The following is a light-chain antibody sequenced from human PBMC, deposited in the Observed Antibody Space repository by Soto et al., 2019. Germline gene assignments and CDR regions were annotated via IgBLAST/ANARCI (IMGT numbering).Light chain of an antibody. J-gene: IGLJ1*01. CDR3: SAHGGTNPYV. CDR1: AIDIGGYTF. CDR2: DIN. Sequence: QSVLTQPPSASGSPGQSVAISCTGTAIDIGGYTFVSRYQQHPGKAPKLLIYDINKRPSGVPDRFSGSKSGNTASLTVSGLQAEDDADYYCSAHGGTNPYVFGTGTKVTVL. V-gene: IGLV2-8*01.